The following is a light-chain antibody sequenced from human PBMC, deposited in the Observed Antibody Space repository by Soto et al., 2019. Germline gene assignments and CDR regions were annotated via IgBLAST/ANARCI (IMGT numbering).Light chain of an antibody. V-gene: IGKV3-11*01. CDR1: QSVSTH. J-gene: IGKJ4*01. CDR3: QQRRNRPPLT. Sequence: TLLTQSGAARSFSPGQRATLSCSASQSVSTHLAWYQQQPAQTPRLLIYDASNRATGIPARLSGSGSGTDLTLTISSLEPPDVAVYYCQQRRNRPPLTFGGGTKVDIK. CDR2: DAS.